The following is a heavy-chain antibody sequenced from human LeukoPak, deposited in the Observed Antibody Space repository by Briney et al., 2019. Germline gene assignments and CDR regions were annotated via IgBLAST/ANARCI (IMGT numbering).Heavy chain of an antibody. V-gene: IGHV6-1*01. Sequence: SQTLSLTCAISGDSVSSNSAAWNWIRQSPSRGLEWLGRTYYRSKWYNDYAVSVKSRITINPDTSKNQFSLQLNSVTPEDTAVYYCARRIAAAGNPYYYYYYMDVWGKGTTVTVSS. J-gene: IGHJ6*03. CDR3: ARRIAAAGNPYYYYYYMDV. CDR1: GDSVSSNSAA. D-gene: IGHD6-13*01. CDR2: TYYRSKWYN.